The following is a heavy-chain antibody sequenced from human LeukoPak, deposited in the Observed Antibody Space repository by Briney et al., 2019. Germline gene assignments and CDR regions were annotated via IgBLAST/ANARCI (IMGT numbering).Heavy chain of an antibody. CDR2: ISGSGDST. CDR3: AKGLGGNFVQSRVCDI. V-gene: IGHV3-23*01. J-gene: IGHJ3*02. D-gene: IGHD1-7*01. Sequence: GGSLRLSCAGSGFTFSSDAMNWVRQAPGRGLEWVSVISGSGDSTVSADSVKGRFTFSRYNSNNTLYLQMNRLRAKNAAIYHYAKGLGGNFVQSRVCDIWGQGTKVTVSS. CDR1: GFTFSSDA.